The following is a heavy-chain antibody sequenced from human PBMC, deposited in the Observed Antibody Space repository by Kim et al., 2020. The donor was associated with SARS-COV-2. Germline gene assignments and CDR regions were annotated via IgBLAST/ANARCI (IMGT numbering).Heavy chain of an antibody. Sequence: VKGRFTISRDNSKTTLYLQMNSLRAEDTAIYYCAKKICTGGSCYSPFDYWGQGTLVTVSS. D-gene: IGHD2-15*01. V-gene: IGHV3-23*01. J-gene: IGHJ4*02. CDR3: AKKICTGGSCYSPFDY.